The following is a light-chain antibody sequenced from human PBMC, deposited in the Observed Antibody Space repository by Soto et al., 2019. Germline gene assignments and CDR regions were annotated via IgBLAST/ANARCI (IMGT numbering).Light chain of an antibody. CDR3: QQYASLPLS. Sequence: EIVLTQSPGILSLSPGEGATLSCRASQSVSGNYLGWYQQKPGQAPRLLIYSASSRAIGIPDRFDGSGSGTDFTLIISRLEPEDFGVYYCQQYASLPLSFGGGTKVEIK. CDR1: QSVSGNY. J-gene: IGKJ4*01. V-gene: IGKV3-20*01. CDR2: SAS.